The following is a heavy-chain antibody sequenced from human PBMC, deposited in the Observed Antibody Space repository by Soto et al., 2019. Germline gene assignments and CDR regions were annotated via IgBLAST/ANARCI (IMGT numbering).Heavy chain of an antibody. Sequence: QVQLQESGPGLVKPSQTLSLTCTVSGGSINNGGYYWSWIRQHPGKGLERIGYIFYSGSTYYNPSLRSRVTISVDTSKNQFALKLRSVTAADTAVYYWARDVRGGSYGMGVWGQGTTVSVSS. CDR3: ARDVRGGSYGMGV. CDR1: GGSINNGGYY. J-gene: IGHJ6*02. CDR2: IFYSGST. V-gene: IGHV4-31*03. D-gene: IGHD3-10*01.